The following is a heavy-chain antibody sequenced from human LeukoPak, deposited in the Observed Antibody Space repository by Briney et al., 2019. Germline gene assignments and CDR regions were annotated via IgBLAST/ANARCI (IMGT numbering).Heavy chain of an antibody. CDR1: GYTFIRHW. CDR3: ARDHSNEMCGGDCFASWFDP. D-gene: IGHD2-21*02. V-gene: IGHV1-46*01. CDR2: INPKDGAT. Sequence: EASVKVSCKTSGYTFIRHWMHWVRQAPGQGLEWMRIINPKDGATDFAQRFQGRVTMTTDTSTSTVYMELSSLRSEDTAVYYCARDHSNEMCGGDCFASWFDPWGQGTLVTVSS. J-gene: IGHJ5*02.